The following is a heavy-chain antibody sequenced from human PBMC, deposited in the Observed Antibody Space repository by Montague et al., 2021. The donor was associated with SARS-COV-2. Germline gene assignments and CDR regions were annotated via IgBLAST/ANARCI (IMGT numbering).Heavy chain of an antibody. V-gene: IGHV3-21*01. J-gene: IGHJ4*02. CDR3: PRECGTPEATLDS. D-gene: IGHD6-25*01. Sequence: SLRLSCAPSAFAFSNYSMNYVRQAPGKGLEWVSSISSRGSYIYYSDSQXGRFTISRDNAKNSLYLQLNNLRAADTAVAYCPRECGTPEATLDSWGQGTLVTVSS. CDR1: AFAFSNYS. CDR2: ISSRGSYI.